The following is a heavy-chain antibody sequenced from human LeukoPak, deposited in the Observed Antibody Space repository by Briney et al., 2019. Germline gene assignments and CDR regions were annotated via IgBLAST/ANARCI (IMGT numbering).Heavy chain of an antibody. CDR2: ISSNGTVS. V-gene: IGHV3-11*01. D-gene: IGHD3-22*01. J-gene: IGHJ2*01. Sequence: PGGSLRLSCAASGFSFSDYYMSWIRQPPGKVLEWISYISSNGTVSFYADSVKGRFTISRDNAKTSFYLQMHSLRAADTAVYYCARVLRDYYDTSGYNYWYFDFWGRGTLVTVSS. CDR1: GFSFSDYY. CDR3: ARVLRDYYDTSGYNYWYFDF.